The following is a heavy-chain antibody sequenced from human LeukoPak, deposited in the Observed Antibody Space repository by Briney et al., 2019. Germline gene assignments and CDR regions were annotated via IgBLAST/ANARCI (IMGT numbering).Heavy chain of an antibody. J-gene: IGHJ3*02. CDR3: AREPRGYSGYDATDAFDI. Sequence: PSETLSLTCTVSGGSISSYYWSWIRQPPGKGLEWIGYIYYSGSTNYNPSLKSRVTISVDTSKNQFSLKLSSVTAADTAVYYCAREPRGYSGYDATDAFDIWGQGTMLTVSS. D-gene: IGHD5-12*01. CDR2: IYYSGST. V-gene: IGHV4-59*01. CDR1: GGSISSYY.